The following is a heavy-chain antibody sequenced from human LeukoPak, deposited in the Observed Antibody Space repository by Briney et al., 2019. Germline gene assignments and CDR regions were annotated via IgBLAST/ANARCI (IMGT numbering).Heavy chain of an antibody. J-gene: IGHJ4*02. CDR2: IDTAGDT. D-gene: IGHD3-10*01. Sequence: PGGSLRLSCVASGFTFSSHDMHWVRQVTGKGLEWVSAIDTAGDTYYPGSVKGRFTISRENAKNSLYLQMNSLRAEDTAVYYCAKDHRGSGSLFDYWGQGALVTVS. V-gene: IGHV3-13*01. CDR1: GFTFSSHD. CDR3: AKDHRGSGSLFDY.